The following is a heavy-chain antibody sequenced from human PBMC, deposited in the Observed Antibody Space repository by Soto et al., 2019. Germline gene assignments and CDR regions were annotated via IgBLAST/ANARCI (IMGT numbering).Heavy chain of an antibody. D-gene: IGHD6-19*01. J-gene: IGHJ4*02. CDR1: GGTFSSYT. CDR3: ARDISSSGWYVVDY. Sequence: SVKVSCKASGGTFSSYTISWVRQAPGQGLEWMGRIIPILGIANYAQKFQGRVTITADKSTSTAYMELSSLRSEDTAVYYCARDISSSGWYVVDYWGQGTLVTVSS. CDR2: IIPILGIA. V-gene: IGHV1-69*04.